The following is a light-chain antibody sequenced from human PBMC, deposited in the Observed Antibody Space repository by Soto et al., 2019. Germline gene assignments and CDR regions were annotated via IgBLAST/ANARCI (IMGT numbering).Light chain of an antibody. CDR3: QQYNNWQGT. V-gene: IGKV3-15*01. CDR2: GAS. Sequence: DIVLTQSPGTLSLSPGERATLSCRASQSVSSNLAWYQQKPGQAPRLLINGASTRATGIPARFSGSGSGTEFTLTISSLQSEDFAVYYCQQYNNWQGTFGQGTKVDIK. J-gene: IGKJ1*01. CDR1: QSVSSN.